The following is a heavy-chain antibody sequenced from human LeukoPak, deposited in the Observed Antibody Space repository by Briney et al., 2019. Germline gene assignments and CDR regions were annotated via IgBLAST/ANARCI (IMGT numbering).Heavy chain of an antibody. J-gene: IGHJ4*02. CDR1: GGTFSSYA. V-gene: IGHV1-69*05. D-gene: IGHD2-21*01. CDR2: LIPIFGTA. Sequence: XVKVSCKASGGTFSSYAISWVRQAPGQGLEWMGRLIPIFGTANYAQKFQGRVSITTDESTSTAYMELSSLRSEDTALYYCARDFRGDSCGGDCFAYWGQGTLVTVSS. CDR3: ARDFRGDSCGGDCFAY.